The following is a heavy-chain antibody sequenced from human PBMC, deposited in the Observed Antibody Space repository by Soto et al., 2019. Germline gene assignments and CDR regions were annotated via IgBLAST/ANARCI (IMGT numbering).Heavy chain of an antibody. J-gene: IGHJ4*02. D-gene: IGHD3-3*01. CDR3: ANPIAPSGYYATDY. V-gene: IGHV3-23*01. CDR2: ISGSGGST. Sequence: EVQLLESGGGLVQPGGSLRLSCAASGFTFSSYAMSWVRQAPGKGLEWVSAISGSGGSTYYADSVKGRFTISRDNSKNPLYLQMNSLRAEDTAVYYWANPIAPSGYYATDYLGQGTLVTVSS. CDR1: GFTFSSYA.